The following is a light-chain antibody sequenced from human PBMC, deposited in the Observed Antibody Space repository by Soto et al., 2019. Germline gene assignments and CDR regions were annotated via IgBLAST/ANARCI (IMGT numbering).Light chain of an antibody. CDR2: DAS. J-gene: IGKJ2*01. V-gene: IGKV3-11*01. CDR3: QQRSNWPPT. Sequence: VLTQSPATLSLSPGERATLSCRASQSISSYLAWYQQKPGQSPRLLVSDASNRATGIPARFSGSGTGTDFTLTISSLEPEDFVVYYCQQRSNWPPTFGQGTKLEIK. CDR1: QSISSY.